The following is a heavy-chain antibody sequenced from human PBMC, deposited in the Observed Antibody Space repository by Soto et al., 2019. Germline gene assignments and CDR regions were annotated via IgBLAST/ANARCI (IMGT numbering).Heavy chain of an antibody. V-gene: IGHV3-7*01. D-gene: IGHD3-3*01. CDR1: GFTFSSYW. CDR2: IKPDGSDK. Sequence: GGSLRLSCAASGFTFSSYWMTWVRQAPGKGLEFLATIKPDGSDKYYVDSVRGRFTISRDNAKNSLSLQMNSLRAEDTALYYCATDLNWSGAWGQGTMVTVSS. J-gene: IGHJ3*01. CDR3: ATDLNWSGA.